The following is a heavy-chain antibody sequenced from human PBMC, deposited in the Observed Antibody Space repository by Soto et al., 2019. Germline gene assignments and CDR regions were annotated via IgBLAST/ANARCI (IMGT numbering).Heavy chain of an antibody. V-gene: IGHV4-4*07. CDR1: GGSISSYY. D-gene: IGHD6-13*01. J-gene: IGHJ4*02. CDR3: ARVKAAAGRGSFDY. Sequence: QVQLQESGPGLVKPSETLSFTCTVSGGSISSYYWSWIRQPAGKGLEWIGRIYTSGSTNYNPSLKSRVTMSVDTSKNQFSLKLSSVTAADTAVYYCARVKAAAGRGSFDYWGQGTLVTVSS. CDR2: IYTSGST.